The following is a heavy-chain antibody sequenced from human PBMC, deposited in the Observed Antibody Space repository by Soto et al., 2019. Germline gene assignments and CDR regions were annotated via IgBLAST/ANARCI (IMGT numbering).Heavy chain of an antibody. CDR1: GGTFSSYA. J-gene: IGHJ6*02. Sequence: QVQLVQSGAEVKKPGSSVKVSCKASGGTFSSYAISWVRQAPGQGLEWMGGIIPIFGTADYAQKFQGRVTITADESTSPAYMELSSLRSEDTAVYYCATHYSSGGCYYYYGVDVWGHGTTVIVSS. CDR2: IIPIFGTA. CDR3: ATHYSSGGCYYYYGVDV. D-gene: IGHD6-19*01. V-gene: IGHV1-69*12.